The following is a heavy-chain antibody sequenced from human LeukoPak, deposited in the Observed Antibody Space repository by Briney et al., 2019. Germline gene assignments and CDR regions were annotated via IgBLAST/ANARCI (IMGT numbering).Heavy chain of an antibody. J-gene: IGHJ4*02. CDR3: ARRSSSWYYFED. CDR1: GYSISSGYY. V-gene: IGHV4-38-2*02. Sequence: SETLSLTCTVSGYSISSGYYWGWIRQPPGKGLEWIGSIYHSGSTYYNPSLKSRVTISVDTSKNQFSLKLSSVTAADAAVYFCARRSSSWYYFEDWGQGTLVTVSS. D-gene: IGHD6-13*01. CDR2: IYHSGST.